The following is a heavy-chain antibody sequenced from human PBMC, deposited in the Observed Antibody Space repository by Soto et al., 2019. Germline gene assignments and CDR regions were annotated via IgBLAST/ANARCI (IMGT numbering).Heavy chain of an antibody. CDR2: IIPIFGTA. J-gene: IGHJ5*02. Sequence: QVQLVQSGAEVKKPGSSVKVSCKASGGTFSSYAISWVLQAPGQGLEWMGGIIPIFGTANYAQKFQGRVTITADESTSTAYMELRSLRSEDTAVYYCARDGYSYGYVSWFDPWGQGTLVTVSS. V-gene: IGHV1-69*01. D-gene: IGHD5-18*01. CDR3: ARDGYSYGYVSWFDP. CDR1: GGTFSSYA.